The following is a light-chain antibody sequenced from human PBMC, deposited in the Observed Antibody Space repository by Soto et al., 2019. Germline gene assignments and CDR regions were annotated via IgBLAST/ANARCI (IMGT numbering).Light chain of an antibody. CDR3: QSYDSSLSAV. CDR1: SSNIGAGYD. Sequence: QSALTPPPSVSGAPGQRVTISCTGSSSNIGAGYDVHWYQQLPGTAPKLLIYGNSNRPSGVPDRFSGSKSGTSASLAITGLQAEDEADYYCQSYDSSLSAVFGTGTKVTVL. V-gene: IGLV1-40*01. CDR2: GNS. J-gene: IGLJ1*01.